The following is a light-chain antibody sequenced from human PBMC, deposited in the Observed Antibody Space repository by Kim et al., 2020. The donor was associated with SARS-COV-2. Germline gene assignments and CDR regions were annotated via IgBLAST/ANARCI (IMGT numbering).Light chain of an antibody. J-gene: IGKJ4*01. V-gene: IGKV1-9*01. CDR1: QDISSF. Sequence: DIQLTQSPSFLSASVGDRVTITCRASQDISSFLAWYHQKPGKAPKLLIHGASTLQYGVPSRFSGSGSGTEFTLTISSLQPEDFASHYCQQLISTPHTFGGETKVDIK. CDR2: GAS. CDR3: QQLISTPHT.